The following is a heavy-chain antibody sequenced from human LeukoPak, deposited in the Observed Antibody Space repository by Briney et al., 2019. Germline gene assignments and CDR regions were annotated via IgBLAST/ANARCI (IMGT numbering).Heavy chain of an antibody. D-gene: IGHD3-10*01. CDR3: AKDYFRYGSGSPLVDY. Sequence: GGSLRLSCAASGFTFSSYGMHWVRQAPGKGLEWVAVISYDGSNKYYADSVKGRFTISRDNSKNTLYLQMNSLRAEDTAVYYCAKDYFRYGSGSPLVDYWGQGTLVTVSS. V-gene: IGHV3-30*18. J-gene: IGHJ4*02. CDR2: ISYDGSNK. CDR1: GFTFSSYG.